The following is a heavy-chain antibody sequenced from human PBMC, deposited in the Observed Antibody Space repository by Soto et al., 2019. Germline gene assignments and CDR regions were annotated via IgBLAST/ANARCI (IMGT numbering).Heavy chain of an antibody. V-gene: IGHV1-69*08. D-gene: IGHD2-2*01. CDR2: IIPILGIA. J-gene: IGHJ5*02. CDR1: GGTFSSYT. CDR3: ARDFADCSSTSCYSGWFDP. Sequence: QVQLVQSGAEVKKPGSSVKVSCKASGGTFSSYTISWVRQAPGQELEWMGRIIPILGIANYAQKFQGRVTITADKSTSTAYMELSSLRSEDTAVYYCARDFADCSSTSCYSGWFDPWGQGTLVTVSS.